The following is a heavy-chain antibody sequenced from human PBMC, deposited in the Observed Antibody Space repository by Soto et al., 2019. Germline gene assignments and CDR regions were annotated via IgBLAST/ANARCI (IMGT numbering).Heavy chain of an antibody. J-gene: IGHJ5*02. V-gene: IGHV1-18*01. CDR1: GYTSSNYG. Sequence: GASVKASCKTSGYTSSNYGITWVRQAPGQPLEWLGWISLYSDGTNYAQKFQGRVSMTTDTSTTTAYMELRSLRSDDTAVYYCARVVPGAEAWFGPWGQGTLVTVSS. CDR2: ISLYSDGT. D-gene: IGHD2-2*01. CDR3: ARVVPGAEAWFGP.